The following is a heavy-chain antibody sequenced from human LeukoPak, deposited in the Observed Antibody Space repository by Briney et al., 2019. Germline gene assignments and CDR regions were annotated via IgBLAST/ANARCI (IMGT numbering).Heavy chain of an antibody. J-gene: IGHJ3*02. CDR3: ARHGAADDAFDI. CDR2: IDPSDSYI. CDR1: GYSYTNYW. V-gene: IGHV5-10-1*01. D-gene: IGHD6-13*01. Sequence: GESLKISCKGSGYSYTNYWISWVRQMPGKGLEWMGRIDPSDSYINHSPSFQGHVSISADKSVSTAYLHWSSLKASDTAMYYCARHGAADDAFDIWGQGTMVTVSS.